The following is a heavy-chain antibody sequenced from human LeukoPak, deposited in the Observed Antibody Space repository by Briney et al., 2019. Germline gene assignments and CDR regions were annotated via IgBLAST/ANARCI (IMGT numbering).Heavy chain of an antibody. V-gene: IGHV1-8*01. Sequence: ASVKVSCKASGYTFTSYDINWVRQATGQGLEWMGWMNPNSGNTGYAQKFQGRVTMTRNTSISTAYMELSSLRSEDTAVYYCARVAYYDFWSGYPNWFDLWGQGTLVTVSS. D-gene: IGHD3-3*01. CDR1: GYTFTSYD. J-gene: IGHJ5*02. CDR3: ARVAYYDFWSGYPNWFDL. CDR2: MNPNSGNT.